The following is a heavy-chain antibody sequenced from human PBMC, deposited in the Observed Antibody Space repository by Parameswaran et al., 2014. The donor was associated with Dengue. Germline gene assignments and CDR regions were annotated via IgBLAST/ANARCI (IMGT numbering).Heavy chain of an antibody. CDR2: INPSGGST. J-gene: IGHJ4*02. D-gene: IGHD3-22*01. Sequence: WVRQAHGQGLEWMGIINPSGGSTSYAQKFQGRVTMTRDTSTSTVYMELSSLRSEDTAVYYCASGVVVDFWGQGTLVTVSS. CDR3: ASGVVVDF. V-gene: IGHV1-46*01.